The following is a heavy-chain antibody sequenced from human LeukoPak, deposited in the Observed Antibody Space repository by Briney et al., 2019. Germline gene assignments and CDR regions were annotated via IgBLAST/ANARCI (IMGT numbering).Heavy chain of an antibody. J-gene: IGHJ3*02. CDR2: ISAYNGNT. Sequence: EWMGWISAYNGNTNYAQKLQGRVTMTTDTSTSTAYMELRSLRSDDTAVYYCARARAGAFDIWGQGTMVTVSS. CDR3: ARARAGAFDI. V-gene: IGHV1-18*01.